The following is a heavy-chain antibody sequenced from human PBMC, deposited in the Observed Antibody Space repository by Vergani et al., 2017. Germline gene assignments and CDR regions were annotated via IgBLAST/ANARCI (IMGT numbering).Heavy chain of an antibody. Sequence: QVQLVQSGAEVKKPGSSVKVSCKASGGTFSSYAISWVRQAPGQGLEWMGRIIPILGIANYAQKFQGRVTITADKSTSTAYMELSSLRSEDTAVYYCAREDSSGDLFDYWGQGTLVTVSS. J-gene: IGHJ4*02. CDR2: IIPILGIA. D-gene: IGHD3-22*01. V-gene: IGHV1-69*04. CDR3: AREDSSGDLFDY. CDR1: GGTFSSYA.